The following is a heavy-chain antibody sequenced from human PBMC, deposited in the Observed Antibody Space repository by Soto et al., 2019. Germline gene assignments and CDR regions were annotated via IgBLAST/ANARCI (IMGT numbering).Heavy chain of an antibody. D-gene: IGHD6-6*01. V-gene: IGHV1-2*02. CDR3: ARGLGGSSSRTNYYYYGMDV. CDR1: GYTFTGYY. Sequence: ASVKVSCKASGYTFTGYYMHWVRQAPGQGLEWMGWINPNSGGTNYAQKFQGRVTMTSDTSISTAYMELSRLRSDDTAVYYCARGLGGSSSRTNYYYYGMDVWGQGTTVTVSS. J-gene: IGHJ6*02. CDR2: INPNSGGT.